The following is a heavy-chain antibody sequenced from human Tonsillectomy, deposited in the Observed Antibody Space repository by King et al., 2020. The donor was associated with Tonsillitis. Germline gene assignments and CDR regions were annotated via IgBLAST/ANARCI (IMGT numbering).Heavy chain of an antibody. CDR1: GGSFSGYY. CDR3: ARFPLEWLRGAFDI. D-gene: IGHD3-3*01. CDR2: INHSGST. J-gene: IGHJ3*02. Sequence: QVQLQQWGAGLLKPSETLSLTCAVYGGSFSGYYWSWIRQPPGKGLEWIGEINHSGSTNYNPSLKSRVTISVDTSKNQFSLKLSSATAADTAVYYCARFPLEWLRGAFDIWGQGTMAPSLQ. V-gene: IGHV4-34*01.